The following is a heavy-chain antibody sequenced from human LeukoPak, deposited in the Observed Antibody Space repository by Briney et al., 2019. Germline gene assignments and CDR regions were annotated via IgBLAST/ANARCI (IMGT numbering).Heavy chain of an antibody. Sequence: GGSLRLSCAASGFTFSSYEMNWVRQAPGKGLEWVSFIKGRFTISRDNAKNSLYLQMNSLRAEDTAVYYCAKDGGNYGDYDYWGQGTLVTVSS. J-gene: IGHJ4*02. D-gene: IGHD4-17*01. CDR3: AKDGGNYGDYDY. V-gene: IGHV3-48*03. CDR1: GFTFSSYE. CDR2: I.